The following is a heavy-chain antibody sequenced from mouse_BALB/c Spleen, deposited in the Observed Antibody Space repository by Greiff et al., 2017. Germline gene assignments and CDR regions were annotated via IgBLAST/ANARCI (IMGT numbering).Heavy chain of an antibody. D-gene: IGHD2-2*01. CDR2: IDPSNSET. CDR1: GYTFTSYW. J-gene: IGHJ3*01. Sequence: VQLQQSGPELVRPGASVQMSCKASGYTFTSYWMHWVKQRDGQCLEWIGMIDPSNSETRLNQTFKDKATLNVDKSSNTAYMQLRSLTSEDSAVDSAAKPLHYGYDSAWFAYWGQGTLVTVSA. CDR3: AKPLHYGYDSAWFAY. V-gene: IGHV1-74*04.